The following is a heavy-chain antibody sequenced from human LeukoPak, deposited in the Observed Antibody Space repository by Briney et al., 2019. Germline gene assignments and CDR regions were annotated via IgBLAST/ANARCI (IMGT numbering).Heavy chain of an antibody. D-gene: IGHD6-19*01. Sequence: GGSLRLSCAASGFTFSSYGMHWVRQAPGKGLEWVAVISYDGSNKYYADSVKGRFTTSRDNSKNTLYLQVNSLRAEDTAVYYCAKMYSSGCLDYWGQGTLVTVSS. CDR3: AKMYSSGCLDY. CDR2: ISYDGSNK. V-gene: IGHV3-30*18. CDR1: GFTFSSYG. J-gene: IGHJ4*02.